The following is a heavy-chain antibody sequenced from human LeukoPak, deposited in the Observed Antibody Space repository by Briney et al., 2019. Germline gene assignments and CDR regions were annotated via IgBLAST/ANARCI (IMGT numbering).Heavy chain of an antibody. CDR3: ARTPNYYYYYMDV. Sequence: NPSETLSLTCAVYGGSFSGYYWSWIRQPPGKGLEWIGEINHSGSTNYNPSLKSRVTISVDTSKNQFSLKLSSVTAADTAVYYCARTPNYYYYYMDVWGKGTTVTISS. CDR2: INHSGST. J-gene: IGHJ6*03. V-gene: IGHV4-34*01. CDR1: GGSFSGYY.